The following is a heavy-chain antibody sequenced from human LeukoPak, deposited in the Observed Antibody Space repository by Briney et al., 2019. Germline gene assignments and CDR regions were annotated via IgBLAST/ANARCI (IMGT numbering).Heavy chain of an antibody. Sequence: SQTLSLTCAISGDSVSSNSAAWNWIRQSPSRGLEWLGRTYYRSKWYNDYAVSVKSRITINPDTSKNQFSLQLNSVTPEDTAVYYCARGGTYYYGSGPILDYYYYMDVWGKGTTVTVSS. CDR3: ARGGTYYYGSGPILDYYYYMDV. CDR1: GDSVSSNSAA. CDR2: TYYRSKWYN. V-gene: IGHV6-1*01. J-gene: IGHJ6*03. D-gene: IGHD3-10*01.